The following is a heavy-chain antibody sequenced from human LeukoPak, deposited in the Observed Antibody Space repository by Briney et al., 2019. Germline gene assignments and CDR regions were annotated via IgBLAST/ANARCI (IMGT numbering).Heavy chain of an antibody. CDR2: IYYSGST. D-gene: IGHD3-22*01. CDR1: GGSISSGGYY. J-gene: IGHJ4*02. V-gene: IGHV4-31*03. CDR3: ASNGNYYDSSGYLRYFDY. Sequence: SETLSLTCTVSGGSISSGGYYWSWIRQHPGTGLEWIGYIYYSGSTYYNPSLKSRVTISVDTSKNQFSLKLSSVTAADTAVYYCASNGNYYDSSGYLRYFDYWGQGTLVTVSS.